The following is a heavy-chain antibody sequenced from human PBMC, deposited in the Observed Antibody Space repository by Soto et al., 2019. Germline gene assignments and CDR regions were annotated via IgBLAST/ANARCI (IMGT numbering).Heavy chain of an antibody. D-gene: IGHD3-22*01. CDR1: GGSISSYY. CDR2: LYYTGST. Sequence: QVQLQESGPGLVKPSETLSLTCTISGGSISSYYWTWIRQPPGKGLEWIGYLYYTGSTNYNPSLESRVTISVDTSKNRFSVKMSSLTAADTAGYYCARGYDSTGWVGSGGQGTLITVSS. V-gene: IGHV4-59*01. J-gene: IGHJ4*02. CDR3: ARGYDSTGWVGS.